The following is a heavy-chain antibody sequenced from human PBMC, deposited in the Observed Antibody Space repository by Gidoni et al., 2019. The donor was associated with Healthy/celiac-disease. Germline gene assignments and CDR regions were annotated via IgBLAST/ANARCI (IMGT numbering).Heavy chain of an antibody. CDR2: INHSGST. V-gene: IGHV4-34*01. Sequence: QVQLQQWGAGLLKPSETLSLTCAVYGGSFSGYYWTWIRQPPGKGLEWIGEINHSGSTNYNPSLKSRVTISVDTSKNQFSLKLSSVTAADTAVYYCARGAPYYDFWSGYYSHYGMDVWGQGTTVTVSS. CDR1: GGSFSGYY. D-gene: IGHD3-3*01. CDR3: ARGAPYYDFWSGYYSHYGMDV. J-gene: IGHJ6*02.